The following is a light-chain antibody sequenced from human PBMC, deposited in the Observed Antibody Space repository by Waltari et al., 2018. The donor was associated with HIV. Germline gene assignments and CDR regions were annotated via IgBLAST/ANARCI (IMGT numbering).Light chain of an antibody. J-gene: IGLJ3*02. CDR2: DDS. V-gene: IGLV3-21*02. CDR3: QVWDSSSDHPV. Sequence: SYVLTQPPSVSVAPGQTARITCGGKNLGSNSVHWYQQKPGQAPVLVVYDDSDRPSGIPERFSGSNSGNTATLTISRVEAGDEADYYCQVWDSSSDHPVFGGGTKLTVL. CDR1: NLGSNS.